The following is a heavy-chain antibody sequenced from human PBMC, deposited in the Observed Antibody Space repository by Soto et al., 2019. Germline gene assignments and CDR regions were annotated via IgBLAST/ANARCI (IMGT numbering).Heavy chain of an antibody. J-gene: IGHJ5*02. D-gene: IGHD2-21*01. CDR3: AVEIPWFDP. V-gene: IGHV4-39*01. CDR1: GGSISSSSYC. CDR2: IYYSGST. Sequence: PSETLSLTCTVSGGSISSSSYCWGWIRQPPGKGLEWIGSIYYSGSTYYNPSLKSRVTISVDTSKNQFSLKLSSVTATDTAVYYCAVEIPWFDPWGQGTLVTVSS.